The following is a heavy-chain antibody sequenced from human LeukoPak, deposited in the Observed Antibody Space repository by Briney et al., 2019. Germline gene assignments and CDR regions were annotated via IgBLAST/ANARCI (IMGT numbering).Heavy chain of an antibody. V-gene: IGHV3-23*01. CDR1: GITLSNYG. D-gene: IGHD3-22*01. CDR3: AKRGVVIRVILVGFHKEAYYFDS. CDR2: ISVSGGRT. J-gene: IGHJ4*02. Sequence: GGSLRLSCSVSGITLSNYGMSWVRQPPGKGLEWVAGISVSGGRTNYADAVKGRFTISRDNAKNTLFLQMNSLRVEDTAVYFCAKRGVVIRVILVGFHKEAYYFDSWGQGALVTVSS.